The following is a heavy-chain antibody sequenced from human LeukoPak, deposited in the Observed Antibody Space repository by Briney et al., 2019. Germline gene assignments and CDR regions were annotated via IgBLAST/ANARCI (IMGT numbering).Heavy chain of an antibody. V-gene: IGHV1-18*01. CDR2: ISGYNGNT. CDR3: AREAGPFDY. J-gene: IGHJ4*02. Sequence: ASVTVSCKASSNIFSSKSISWVRQAPGQGLEWMGWISGYNGNTNYAQKFQGRVTMTTDTSTSTAYMELRSLRFDDTAMYYCAREAGPFDYWGQGTLVTVSS. CDR1: SNIFSSKS. D-gene: IGHD6-19*01.